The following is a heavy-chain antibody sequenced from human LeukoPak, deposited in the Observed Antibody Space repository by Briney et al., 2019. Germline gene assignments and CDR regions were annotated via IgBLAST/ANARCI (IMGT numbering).Heavy chain of an antibody. D-gene: IGHD6-13*01. CDR1: GFTFSSFW. Sequence: PGGSLRLSCVASGFTFSSFWMSWVRQAPGRGLEFVANIDQDGSVRNYVDSVKGRFIISRDNAKNSLYLQMDSLRAEDTAVYFCARDPGSSSFDYWGLGTPGTVSS. J-gene: IGHJ4*02. V-gene: IGHV3-7*01. CDR3: ARDPGSSSFDY. CDR2: IDQDGSVR.